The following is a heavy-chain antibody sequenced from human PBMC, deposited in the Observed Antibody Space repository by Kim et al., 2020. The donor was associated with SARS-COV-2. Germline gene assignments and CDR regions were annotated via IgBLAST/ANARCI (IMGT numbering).Heavy chain of an antibody. CDR2: FDPEDGET. Sequence: ASVKVSCKVSGYTLTELSMHWVRQAPGKGLEWMGGFDPEDGETIYAQKFQGRVTMTEDTSTDTAYMELSSLRSEDTAVYYCATEPVHNSIAVAGTTTDYWGQGTLVTVSS. CDR3: ATEPVHNSIAVAGTTTDY. J-gene: IGHJ4*02. D-gene: IGHD6-19*01. CDR1: GYTLTELS. V-gene: IGHV1-24*01.